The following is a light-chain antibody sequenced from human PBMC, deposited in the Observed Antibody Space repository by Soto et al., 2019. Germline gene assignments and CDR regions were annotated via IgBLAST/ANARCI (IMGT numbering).Light chain of an antibody. V-gene: IGKV1-5*01. CDR2: DAS. CDR3: QQNYSTPSIT. J-gene: IGKJ5*01. Sequence: DLHMTPSPSTLSAYVVDRATIPGRASRSIGTWLAWYQQRPGKAPQLLLYDASTLESGVPSRFSGSGSGTDFTLTISSLQPEDFATYYGQQNYSTPSITFGQGTRREIK. CDR1: RSIGTW.